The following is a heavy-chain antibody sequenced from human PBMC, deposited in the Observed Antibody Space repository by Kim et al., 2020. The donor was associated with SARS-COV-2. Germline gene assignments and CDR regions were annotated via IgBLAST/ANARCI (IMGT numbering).Heavy chain of an antibody. J-gene: IGHJ4*02. CDR2: IYSGGST. CDR3: ARGAVVRRWLQLSYFFDY. D-gene: IGHD5-12*01. CDR1: GFTVSSNY. V-gene: IGHV3-53*01. Sequence: GGSLRLSCAASGFTVSSNYMSWVRQAPGKGLEWVSVIYSGGSTYYADSVKGRFTISRDNSKNTLYLQMNSLRAEDTAVYYCARGAVVRRWLQLSYFFDYWGQGTLVTVSS.